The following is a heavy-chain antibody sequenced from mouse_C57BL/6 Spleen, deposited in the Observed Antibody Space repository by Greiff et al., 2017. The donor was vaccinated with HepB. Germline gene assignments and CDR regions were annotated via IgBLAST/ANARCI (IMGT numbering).Heavy chain of an antibody. V-gene: IGHV1-39*01. CDR1: GYSFTDYN. D-gene: IGHD2-3*01. J-gene: IGHJ3*01. Sequence: LMKPGASVKISCKASGYSFTDYNMNWVKQSNGKSLEWIGVINPNYGTTSYNQKFKGKATLTVDQSSSTAYMQLNSLTSEDSAVYYCARSRDDDPEAWFAYWGQGTLVTVSA. CDR3: ARSRDDDPEAWFAY. CDR2: INPNYGTT.